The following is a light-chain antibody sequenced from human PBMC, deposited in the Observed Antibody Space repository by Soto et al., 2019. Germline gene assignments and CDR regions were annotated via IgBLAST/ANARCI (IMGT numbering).Light chain of an antibody. Sequence: EVVLTQSPATLSVSPGEEATLSCRASQNVGNKVAWYQQKPGQVPSLLIYGASTRATDIPARFSGSGSGTEFTLTISSLQSEDFAVYYCQQYDNWPPWTFGQGTKVDIK. CDR3: QQYDNWPPWT. J-gene: IGKJ1*01. CDR2: GAS. CDR1: QNVGNK. V-gene: IGKV3-15*01.